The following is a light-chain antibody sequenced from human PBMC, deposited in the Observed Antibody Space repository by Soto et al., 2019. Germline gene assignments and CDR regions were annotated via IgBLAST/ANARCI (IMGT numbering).Light chain of an antibody. J-gene: IGKJ1*01. Sequence: EIVLTQSPATLSLSPGERATLSCRASQSVGNNYLAWYQQKPGQAPRLLIYGASNRATGIPDRFSGSGSGTDFTLTISSLEPEDFAVYYCQQRSNWPQTFGQGTKVDIK. CDR2: GAS. CDR3: QQRSNWPQT. CDR1: QSVGNNY. V-gene: IGKV3-11*01.